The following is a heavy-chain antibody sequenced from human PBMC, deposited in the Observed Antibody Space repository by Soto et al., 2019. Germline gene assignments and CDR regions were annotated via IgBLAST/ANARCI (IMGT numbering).Heavy chain of an antibody. CDR2: ISAFNGNT. D-gene: IGHD2-21*01. CDR1: GYTFTTYD. Sequence: QVPLVQSGAEVKKPGASVKVSCKASGYTFTTYDISWVRQAPGQGLVWMGWISAFNGNTNYAQKLQGRVTMTTDTSTRTAYMELRSLRSDDTAVYYCARAVSHIYHYYYMDVWGKGTTVTVSS. V-gene: IGHV1-18*01. CDR3: ARAVSHIYHYYYMDV. J-gene: IGHJ6*03.